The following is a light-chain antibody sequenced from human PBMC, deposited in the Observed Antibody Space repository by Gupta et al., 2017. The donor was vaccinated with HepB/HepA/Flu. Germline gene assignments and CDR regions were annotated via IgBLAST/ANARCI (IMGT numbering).Light chain of an antibody. CDR1: QSVLYSSNNKNY. CDR3: QQHYSTPFT. V-gene: IGKV4-1*01. J-gene: IGKJ3*01. CDR2: WAS. Sequence: DIVMTQSPDSLAVSLGERATINCKSSQSVLYSSNNKNYLAWYQQKPGQPPKLLIYWASTRESGVPDRFSGGGSGTDFTLTISSLQAEDVAVYYCQQHYSTPFTFGPGTKVDIK.